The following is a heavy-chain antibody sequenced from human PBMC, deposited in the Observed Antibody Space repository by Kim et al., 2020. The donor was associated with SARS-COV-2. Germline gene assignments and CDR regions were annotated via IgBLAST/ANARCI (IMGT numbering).Heavy chain of an antibody. Sequence: SETLSLTCSVSGGSISSSTYYWGWIRQPPGKGLEWIGNVYYSGTTYYNPSLKSRVTISIDTSKSQFSLKLNSVTAADTAVYYCARETFRGVIKYYFDYWGQGTLLTVSS. J-gene: IGHJ4*02. CDR3: ARETFRGVIKYYFDY. CDR1: GGSISSSTYY. D-gene: IGHD3-10*01. V-gene: IGHV4-39*07. CDR2: VYYSGTT.